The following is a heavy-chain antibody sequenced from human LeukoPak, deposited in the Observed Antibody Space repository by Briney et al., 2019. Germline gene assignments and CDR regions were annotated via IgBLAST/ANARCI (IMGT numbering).Heavy chain of an antibody. D-gene: IGHD6-19*01. V-gene: IGHV4-38-2*02. Sequence: PSETLSLTCTVSGYSIITGYYWDWIRQPPGKRLEWIGTFYHGGSTYYNPSLKSRVTISVDTSKNQFSLKLSSVTAADTAVYYCARAAQWLAYFDYWGQGTLVTVSS. CDR3: ARAAQWLAYFDY. J-gene: IGHJ4*02. CDR2: FYHGGST. CDR1: GYSIITGYY.